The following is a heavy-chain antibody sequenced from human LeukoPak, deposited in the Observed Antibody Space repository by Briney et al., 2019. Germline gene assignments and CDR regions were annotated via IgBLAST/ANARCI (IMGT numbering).Heavy chain of an antibody. CDR2: INHIGGSK. CDR3: ARVFSVTGEKYYYGSGSPRPIDY. CDR1: GYTFNSYY. Sequence: ASVKVSCKASGYTFNSYYMQWVRQARGQGLEGVGIINHIGGSKIYAQKFQERHTMNRETSTSTVDMELSSLRSEDTAVYYCARVFSVTGEKYYYGSGSPRPIDYWGQGTLVTVPS. J-gene: IGHJ4*02. D-gene: IGHD3-10*01. V-gene: IGHV1-46*02.